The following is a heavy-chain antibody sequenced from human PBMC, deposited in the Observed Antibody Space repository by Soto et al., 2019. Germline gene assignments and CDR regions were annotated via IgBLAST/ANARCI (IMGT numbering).Heavy chain of an antibody. V-gene: IGHV3-23*01. CDR1: GFTFSSYA. CDR2: ISGSGGST. CDR3: AKVGGDFWSGYYYYYYYMDV. J-gene: IGHJ6*03. Sequence: GGSLRLSCAASGFTFSSYAMSWVRQAPGKGLEWISAISGSGGSTYYADSVKGRFTISRDNSKNTLYLQMNSLRAEDTAVYYCAKVGGDFWSGYYYYYYYMDVWGKGTTVTVSS. D-gene: IGHD3-3*01.